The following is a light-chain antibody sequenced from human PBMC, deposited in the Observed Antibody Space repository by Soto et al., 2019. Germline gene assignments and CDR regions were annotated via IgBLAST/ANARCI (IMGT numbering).Light chain of an antibody. V-gene: IGLV1-44*01. Sequence: QSVLTQPPSASGTPGQRVTISCSGSSSNIGSKTVNWYQQLPGTAPKLLIYSSNQRPSGVPDRFSGSKSGTSASLAISGLQSEDEADYYCAAWDDSLSGVVYGGGNKVTVL. CDR1: SSNIGSKT. J-gene: IGLJ2*01. CDR2: SSN. CDR3: AAWDDSLSGVV.